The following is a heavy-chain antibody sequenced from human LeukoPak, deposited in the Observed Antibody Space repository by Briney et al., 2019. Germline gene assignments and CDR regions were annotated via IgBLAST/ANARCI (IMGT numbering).Heavy chain of an antibody. J-gene: IGHJ6*03. D-gene: IGHD2-2*01. CDR1: GYTFNSYY. V-gene: IGHV1-46*02. Sequence: ASVKVSCKASGYTFNSYYMHWVRQAPGQGLEWIGIINPSGGSTSYAQKFQGRVTMTRDTSTSTVYMELSSLRSEDTAVYYCARDKRVPQRYYYYYYMDVWGKGTTVTISS. CDR3: ARDKRVPQRYYYYYYMDV. CDR2: INPSGGST.